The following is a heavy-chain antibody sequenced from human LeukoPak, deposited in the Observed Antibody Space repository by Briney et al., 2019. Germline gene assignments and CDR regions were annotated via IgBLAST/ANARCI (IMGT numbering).Heavy chain of an antibody. CDR2: ISSSSSYT. CDR1: GFTFSDYY. D-gene: IGHD3-22*01. Sequence: PGGSLRLSCAASGFTFSDYYMSWIRQAPGKGLEWVSYISSSSSYTNYADSVKGRFTISRDNAKNSLYLQMNSLRAEDTAVYYCARFNYYDSSGYSVAPDAFDIWGQGTMVTVSS. V-gene: IGHV3-11*03. CDR3: ARFNYYDSSGYSVAPDAFDI. J-gene: IGHJ3*02.